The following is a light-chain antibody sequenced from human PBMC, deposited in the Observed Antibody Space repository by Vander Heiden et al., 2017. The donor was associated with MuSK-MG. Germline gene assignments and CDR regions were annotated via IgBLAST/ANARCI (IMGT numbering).Light chain of an antibody. CDR2: AAS. Sequence: AIQMTQSPSSLSASVGDRVTITCRASRGIRNDLGWFQQKPGKAPQLLISAASTLQRGVPSRFSGSGSGTDFTLTISSLLPEDVATYYCRQVDSYPRTFGQGTKVEVK. J-gene: IGKJ1*01. CDR1: RGIRND. V-gene: IGKV1-6*01. CDR3: RQVDSYPRT.